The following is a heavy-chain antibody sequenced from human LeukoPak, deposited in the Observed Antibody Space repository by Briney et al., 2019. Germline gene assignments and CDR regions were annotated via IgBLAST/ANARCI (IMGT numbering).Heavy chain of an antibody. CDR1: GFTFSSYA. CDR3: AKDEPPIAVAGKGYFQH. CDR2: ISYDGSNK. Sequence: PGGSLRLSCAASGFTFSSYAMHWVRQAPGKGLEWVAVISYDGSNKYYADSVKGRFTISRDNSKNTLYLQMNSLRAEDTAVYYCAKDEPPIAVAGKGYFQHWGQGTLVTVSS. J-gene: IGHJ1*01. V-gene: IGHV3-30-3*01. D-gene: IGHD6-19*01.